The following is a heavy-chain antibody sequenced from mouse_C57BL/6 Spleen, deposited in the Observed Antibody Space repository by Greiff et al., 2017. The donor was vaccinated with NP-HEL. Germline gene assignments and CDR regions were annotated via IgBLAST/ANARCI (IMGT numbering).Heavy chain of an antibody. V-gene: IGHV5-2*01. J-gene: IGHJ4*01. D-gene: IGHD2-5*01. CDR3: ARHNYSNYAMDY. CDR1: EYEFPSHD. CDR2: LNSDGGST. Sequence: EVQGVESGGGLVQPGESLKLPCESNEYEFPSHDMSWVRKTPETRLELVAALNSDGGSTYYPDTMERRFIISRDNTKKTLYLQMSSLRSEDTALYYCARHNYSNYAMDYWGQGTSVTVSS.